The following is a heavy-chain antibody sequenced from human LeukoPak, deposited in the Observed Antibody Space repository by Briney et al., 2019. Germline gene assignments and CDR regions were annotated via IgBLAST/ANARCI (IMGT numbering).Heavy chain of an antibody. Sequence: GGSLRLSCAASGFSFDTYGMHWVRQAPGKGLDWVAGTWYDGNEKYYADSVKGRFTISRDNSKNTLYLQMNSLRAEDTAVYYCAREENDSGYTSVYYFYGMDVWGKGTTVTVSS. J-gene: IGHJ6*04. CDR3: AREENDSGYTSVYYFYGMDV. CDR2: TWYDGNEK. V-gene: IGHV3-33*01. CDR1: GFSFDTYG. D-gene: IGHD6-19*01.